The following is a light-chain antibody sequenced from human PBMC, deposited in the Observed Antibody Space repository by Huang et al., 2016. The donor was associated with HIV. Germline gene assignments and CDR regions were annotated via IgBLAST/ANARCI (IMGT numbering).Light chain of an antibody. J-gene: IGKJ1*01. V-gene: IGKV3-11*01. Sequence: DIVLTQSPATLSLSPGERATLSCRASQSVSTYLAWYQQKPGQAPRLLIYDTSNRATGIPVRFSGSGSETDFPLNINSLEPEDFAVYYCQLRDNWSWTFGQGTKVEIK. CDR3: QLRDNWSWT. CDR2: DTS. CDR1: QSVSTY.